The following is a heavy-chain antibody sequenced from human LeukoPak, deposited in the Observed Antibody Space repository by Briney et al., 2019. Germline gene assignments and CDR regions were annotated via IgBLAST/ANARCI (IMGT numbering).Heavy chain of an antibody. D-gene: IGHD7-27*01. CDR3: ARRELTGDYQKAFDI. J-gene: IGHJ3*02. CDR2: FHNSGTT. Sequence: PSETLSLTCTVSGGSFSSSIYYWAWIRQPPRKGLEWIGSFHNSGTTYYNASLKSRVTISADTSKNQFSLKLSSVTAADTAVYYCARRELTGDYQKAFDIWGQGTMVTVSS. V-gene: IGHV4-39*01. CDR1: GGSFSSSIYY.